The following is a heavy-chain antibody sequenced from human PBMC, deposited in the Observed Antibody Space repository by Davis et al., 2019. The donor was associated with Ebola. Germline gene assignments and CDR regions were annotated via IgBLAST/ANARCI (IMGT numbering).Heavy chain of an antibody. CDR2: ITSGGRT. J-gene: IGHJ3*02. CDR1: GFTFSNYA. D-gene: IGHD6-6*01. Sequence: GESLKISCAASGFTFSNYAMDWVRQAPGKGLEWVSGITSGGRTNYADSVKGRFTISRGNSKNTLYLQVNSLRAEDTAVYYCAHGGSYSNSYHDAFDIWGQGTMVSVSS. V-gene: IGHV3-23*01. CDR3: AHGGSYSNSYHDAFDI.